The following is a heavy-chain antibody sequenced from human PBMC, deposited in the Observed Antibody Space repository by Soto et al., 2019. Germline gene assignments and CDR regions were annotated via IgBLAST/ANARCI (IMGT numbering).Heavy chain of an antibody. Sequence: SLRLSCAASGFTFSDHYMDCVRPAPGKGREWIARIRKKVNSSTREYASSVKGRLTISREDSKNSLYLQMHSLKTDDTAVYLCARSNNYYPIYFDLWGQGTVVTVSS. J-gene: IGHJ5*02. CDR2: IRKKVNSSTR. CDR3: ARSNNYYPIYFDL. V-gene: IGHV3-72*01. CDR1: GFTFSDHY. D-gene: IGHD1-26*01.